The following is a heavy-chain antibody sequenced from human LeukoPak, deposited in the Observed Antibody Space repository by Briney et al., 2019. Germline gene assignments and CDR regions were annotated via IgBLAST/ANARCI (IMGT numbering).Heavy chain of an antibody. J-gene: IGHJ4*02. CDR2: IYYGGNT. CDR3: ARELRGLAASPVGFYFDF. D-gene: IGHD6-6*01. Sequence: SETLSLSCTVSGGSISSSSYYWGWIRQPPGKGLEWIGSIYYGGNTYYNPSLKSRVTILVDTSKNHFSLRMSSVTAADTAVYYCARELRGLAASPVGFYFDFWGQGALVTVSS. CDR1: GGSISSSSYY. V-gene: IGHV4-39*07.